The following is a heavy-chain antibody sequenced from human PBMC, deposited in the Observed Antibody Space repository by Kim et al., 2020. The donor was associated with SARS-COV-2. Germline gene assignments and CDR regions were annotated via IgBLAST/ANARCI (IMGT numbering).Heavy chain of an antibody. Sequence: ASVKVSCKASGYTFTASYINWVRQAPGQGLQWLGWISPSNGDTYYAQKFQGRVTVTSDTSLSTVYMDLSGLTSDDTAVYFCARGHSKDYWGQGTPVTVPS. J-gene: IGHJ4*02. CDR3: ARGHSKDY. D-gene: IGHD5-18*01. CDR1: GYTFTASY. CDR2: ISPSNGDT. V-gene: IGHV1-2*02.